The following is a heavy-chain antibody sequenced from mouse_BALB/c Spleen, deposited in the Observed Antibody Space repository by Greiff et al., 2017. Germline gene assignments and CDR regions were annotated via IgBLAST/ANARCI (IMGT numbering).Heavy chain of an antibody. CDR2: ISDGGSYT. Sequence: EVNLVESGGGLVKPGGSLKLSCAASGFTFSDYYMYWVRQTPEKRLEWVATISDGGSYTYYPDSVKGRFTISRDNAKNNLYLQMSSLKSEDTAMYYCARDPYGNYYAMDYWGQGTSVTVSS. V-gene: IGHV5-4*02. CDR3: ARDPYGNYYAMDY. D-gene: IGHD2-1*01. CDR1: GFTFSDYY. J-gene: IGHJ4*01.